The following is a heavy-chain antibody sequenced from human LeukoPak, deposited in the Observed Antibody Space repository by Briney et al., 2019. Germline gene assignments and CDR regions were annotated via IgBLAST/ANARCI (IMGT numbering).Heavy chain of an antibody. CDR3: ARLQYGDYGHDAFDI. Sequence: ASVKVSCKASGYTFTRYDINWVRQATGQGLEWMGWMNPNSGNTGYTQKFQGRGTMTRNTSISTAYMELSSLSSEDTAVYYCARLQYGDYGHDAFDIWGQGTMVTVSS. V-gene: IGHV1-8*01. CDR1: GYTFTRYD. J-gene: IGHJ3*02. CDR2: MNPNSGNT. D-gene: IGHD4-17*01.